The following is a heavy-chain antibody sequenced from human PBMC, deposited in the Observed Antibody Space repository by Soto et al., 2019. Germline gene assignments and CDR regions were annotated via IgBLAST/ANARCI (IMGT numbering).Heavy chain of an antibody. V-gene: IGHV3-21*01. D-gene: IGHD3-22*01. CDR3: ARSGLALPYSASHWFDP. CDR1: GFTFSTYG. Sequence: EVQLVESGGGLVKPGGSLRLSCAASGFTFSTYGMNWVRQAPGKGLEWLSSISDSGHYIYCADSVKGRFTISRDNAKNSLFLQMNSLRGEDTAVYYCARSGLALPYSASHWFDPWGHGTLVTVSS. CDR2: ISDSGHYI. J-gene: IGHJ5*02.